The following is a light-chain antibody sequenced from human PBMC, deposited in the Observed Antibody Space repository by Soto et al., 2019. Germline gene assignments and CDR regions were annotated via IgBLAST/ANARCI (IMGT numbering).Light chain of an antibody. V-gene: IGKV1-39*01. CDR2: AAS. Sequence: DIQMTQSPSSLSASVGDRVTITCRASQSISSYLNWYQQKPGKAPKLLIYAASSLQSVVPSRFSGSGSGTDFTLTISSLQPEDFATYYCQQSYSTPHSFGQGTKVESK. CDR1: QSISSY. CDR3: QQSYSTPHS. J-gene: IGKJ2*01.